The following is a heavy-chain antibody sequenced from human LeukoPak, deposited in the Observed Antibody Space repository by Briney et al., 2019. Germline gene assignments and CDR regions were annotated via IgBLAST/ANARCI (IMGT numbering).Heavy chain of an antibody. V-gene: IGHV3-15*01. Sequence: GGSLRLSCAASGFTFSNARMNWVRQAPGKGLEWVGRIKTKTDDGATDYSAPVKARFTISRDDSKTNLYLQMNGLKTEDTAIYYCTTYVGATAYWGQGTLVTVSS. CDR2: IKTKTDDGAT. D-gene: IGHD1-26*01. J-gene: IGHJ4*02. CDR1: GFTFSNAR. CDR3: TTYVGATAY.